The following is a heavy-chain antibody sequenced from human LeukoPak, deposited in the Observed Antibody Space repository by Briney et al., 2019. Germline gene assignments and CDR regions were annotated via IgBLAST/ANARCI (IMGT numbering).Heavy chain of an antibody. CDR1: GFTFSDYY. J-gene: IGHJ4*02. CDR3: ARAGVDSSGYYYQGLDY. CDR2: ITSNGNSV. D-gene: IGHD3-3*01. Sequence: GGSLRLSCAASGFTFSDYYMGWIRQAPGKGLEWISYITSNGNSVYYAASVKGRFTISRDNAKNSLYLQVNSLTAEDAAVYYCARAGVDSSGYYYQGLDYWGQGTQVTVSS. V-gene: IGHV3-11*04.